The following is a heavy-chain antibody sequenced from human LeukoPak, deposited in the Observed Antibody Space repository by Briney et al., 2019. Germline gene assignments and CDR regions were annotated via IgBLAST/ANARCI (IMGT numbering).Heavy chain of an antibody. CDR2: NK. J-gene: IGHJ4*02. V-gene: IGHV3-30*02. D-gene: IGHD3-22*01. CDR3: AKLLATSTYYYDSSGYFDFDY. Sequence: NKYYADSVKGRFTISRDNSKNTLYLQMNSLRAEDTAVYYCAKLLATSTYYYDSSGYFDFDYWGQGTLVTVSS.